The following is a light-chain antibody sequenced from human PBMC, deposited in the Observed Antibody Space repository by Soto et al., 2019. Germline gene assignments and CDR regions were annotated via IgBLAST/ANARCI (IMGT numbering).Light chain of an antibody. Sequence: DIQMTQSPSSLAASVGERVTITCRASQGISNFLAWYQQKPGKGPELLIYAASTLQSGVPSRFSGSGSGTDFTLTISSLQPEDVATYYCQKYNSAPQTFGQGTKVDIK. CDR1: QGISNF. V-gene: IGKV1-27*01. J-gene: IGKJ1*01. CDR2: AAS. CDR3: QKYNSAPQT.